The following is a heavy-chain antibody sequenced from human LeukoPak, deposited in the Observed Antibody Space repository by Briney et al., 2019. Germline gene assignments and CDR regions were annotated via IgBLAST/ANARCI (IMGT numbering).Heavy chain of an antibody. CDR1: GFTFSNYA. CDR3: AKESAYCGSGCRSLSDY. V-gene: IGHV3-23*01. D-gene: IGHD2-21*02. J-gene: IGHJ4*02. CDR2: ISGSGGST. Sequence: GGSLRLSCAASGFTFSNYAMSWVRQAPGKGLGWVSVISGSGGSTVYADSVKGRSTISRDNSKNTLYLQMNSLRAEDTAVYYCAKESAYCGSGCRSLSDYWGQGTLVTVSS.